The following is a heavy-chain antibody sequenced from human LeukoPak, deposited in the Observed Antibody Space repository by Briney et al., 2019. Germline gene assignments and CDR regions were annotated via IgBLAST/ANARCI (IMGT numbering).Heavy chain of an antibody. V-gene: IGHV3-48*03. CDR3: ASDSSSSDTPAYYYGMDV. D-gene: IGHD6-13*01. J-gene: IGHJ6*01. Sequence: PGGSLRLSCAASGFTFSSYEMNWVRQAPRKGLGWVSYISSSGSTIYYADSVKGRFTISRDNAQNSRYLQMNSLRAEDTAVYYCASDSSSSDTPAYYYGMDVWGQGTTVTDSS. CDR2: ISSSGSTI. CDR1: GFTFSSYE.